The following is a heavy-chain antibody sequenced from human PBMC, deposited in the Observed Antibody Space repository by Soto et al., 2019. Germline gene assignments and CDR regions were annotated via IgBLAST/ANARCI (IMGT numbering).Heavy chain of an antibody. CDR2: IIPIFGTA. V-gene: IGHV1-69*06. CDR3: ARSGAYYDFWSGYSGTTQTADYYYGMDV. CDR1: GGTFSSYA. J-gene: IGHJ6*02. Sequence: EASVKVSFKASGGTFSSYAISWVRQAPGQGLEWMGGIIPIFGTANYAQKFQGRVTITADKSTSTAYMELSSLRSEDTAVYYCARSGAYYDFWSGYSGTTQTADYYYGMDVWG. D-gene: IGHD3-3*01.